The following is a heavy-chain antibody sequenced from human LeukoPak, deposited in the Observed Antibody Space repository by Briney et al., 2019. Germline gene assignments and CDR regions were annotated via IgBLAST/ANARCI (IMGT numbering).Heavy chain of an antibody. CDR3: AREVAAAGTGYFDY. J-gene: IGHJ4*02. Sequence: ASVKVSCKASGYTFTSYGISWVRRAPGQGLEWMGWISAYNGNTNYAQKLQGRVTMTTDTSTSTAYMELRSLRSDDTAVYYCAREVAAAGTGYFDYWGQGTLVTVSS. V-gene: IGHV1-18*01. CDR1: GYTFTSYG. D-gene: IGHD6-13*01. CDR2: ISAYNGNT.